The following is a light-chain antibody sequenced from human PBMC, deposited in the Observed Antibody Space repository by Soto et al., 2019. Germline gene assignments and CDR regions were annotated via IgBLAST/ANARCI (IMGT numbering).Light chain of an antibody. CDR2: DAS. J-gene: IGKJ5*01. Sequence: EIVMTQSPATLSVSPGERATLSCRASQSVSSNFAWYQQKPGQAPRLLIYDASTRATGIPARFSGSGSGTEFTLTISSLQSEDFAVYYCQQYNNWPLTFGQGTRLEIK. CDR3: QQYNNWPLT. V-gene: IGKV3-15*01. CDR1: QSVSSN.